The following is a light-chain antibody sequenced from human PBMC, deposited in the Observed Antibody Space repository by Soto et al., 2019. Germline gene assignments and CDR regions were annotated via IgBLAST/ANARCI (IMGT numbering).Light chain of an antibody. CDR3: QQDNSFPLT. Sequence: DIQMTQSPSSVSASVGDRVSITCRASQDISSWVAWYQQRPGKAPKLLIYAATILQSGVPSRFSGSGSGTAFTLTISXLQPEDFASYFCQQDNSFPLTFGGGTKVDI. V-gene: IGKV1-12*01. CDR1: QDISSW. J-gene: IGKJ4*01. CDR2: AAT.